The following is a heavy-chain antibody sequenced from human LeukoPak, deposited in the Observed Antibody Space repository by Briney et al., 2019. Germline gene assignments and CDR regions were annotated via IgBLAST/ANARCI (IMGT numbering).Heavy chain of an antibody. CDR1: GFSVSNNY. CDR2: IYGDGRT. D-gene: IGHD3-3*01. Sequence: GGSLRLSCVVSGFSVSNNYIIWVRQAPGNGLERVSVIYGDGRTSHSASVRGRFTISRNNSKNVVSLQMNNLRAEDTAVYYCARGRGLGVVSPYFDYWGQGTLVTVSS. V-gene: IGHV3-53*01. J-gene: IGHJ4*02. CDR3: ARGRGLGVVSPYFDY.